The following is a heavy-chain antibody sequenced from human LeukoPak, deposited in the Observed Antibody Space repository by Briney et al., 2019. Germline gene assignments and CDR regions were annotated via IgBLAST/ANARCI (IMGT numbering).Heavy chain of an antibody. CDR1: GFTFCSYW. J-gene: IGHJ5*02. CDR2: INTDGSST. CDR3: ASDYGNWGSVNWFDP. V-gene: IGHV3-74*01. D-gene: IGHD7-27*01. Sequence: GGSLRLSCAASGFTFCSYWMHWVRQAPGKGLVWVSRINTDGSSTNYADSVKGRFTISRDNAKNTLYLQMNSLRAEDTAVYYCASDYGNWGSVNWFDPWGQGTLVTVSS.